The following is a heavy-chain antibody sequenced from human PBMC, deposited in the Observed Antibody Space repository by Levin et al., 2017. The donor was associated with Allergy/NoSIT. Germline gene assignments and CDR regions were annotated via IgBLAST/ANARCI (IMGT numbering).Heavy chain of an antibody. CDR2: IYSSGST. V-gene: IGHV4-59*01. CDR1: GGSISNYY. CDR3: ARGSTGSGWYPYMDV. J-gene: IGHJ6*03. D-gene: IGHD6-19*01. Sequence: SQTLSLPCTVSGGSISNYYWSWIRQPPGKGLEWIGYIYSSGSTNYNPSLESRVTISVDTSKNQFSLKLSSVTAADTAVYFCARGSTGSGWYPYMDVWGKGTTVTVSS.